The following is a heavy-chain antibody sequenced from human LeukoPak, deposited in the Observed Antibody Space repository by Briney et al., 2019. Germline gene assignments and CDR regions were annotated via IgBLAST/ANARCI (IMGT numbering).Heavy chain of an antibody. CDR1: GGSFSGYY. CDR2: INHSGST. D-gene: IGHD5-18*01. CDR3: ARECPRGYSYGYCLVGAFDI. J-gene: IGHJ3*02. V-gene: IGHV4-34*01. Sequence: PSETLSLTCAVYGGSFSGYYWSWIRQPPGKGLEWIGEINHSGSTNYNPSLKSRVTISVDTSKNQFSLKLSSVTAADTAVYYCARECPRGYSYGYCLVGAFDIWGQGTMVTVSS.